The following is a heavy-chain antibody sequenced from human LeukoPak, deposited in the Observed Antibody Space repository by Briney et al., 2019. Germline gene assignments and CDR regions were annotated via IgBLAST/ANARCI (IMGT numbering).Heavy chain of an antibody. Sequence: SETLSLTCTVSGGSISSSSYYWGWIRQPPGKGLEWIGSIYYSGSTNYNPSLKSRVTISVDTSKNQFSLKLSSVTAADTAVYYCAGTWGILYNWFDPWGQGTLVTVSS. V-gene: IGHV4-39*07. CDR3: AGTWGILYNWFDP. CDR1: GGSISSSSYY. D-gene: IGHD7-27*01. CDR2: IYYSGST. J-gene: IGHJ5*02.